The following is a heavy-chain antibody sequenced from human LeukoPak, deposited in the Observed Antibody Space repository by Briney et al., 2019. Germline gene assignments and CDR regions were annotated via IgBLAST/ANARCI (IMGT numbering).Heavy chain of an antibody. V-gene: IGHV4-34*01. CDR2: INHSGST. CDR1: GGSFSGYY. CDR3: ARVLTGYYSPFDY. J-gene: IGHJ4*02. D-gene: IGHD3-9*01. Sequence: SETLSLTCAVYGGSFSGYYWSWIRQPPGKGLEWIGEINHSGSTNYNPSLKSRVTISVDTSKNQFSLKLSSVTAADTAVYYCARVLTGYYSPFDYWGQGTLVTVSS.